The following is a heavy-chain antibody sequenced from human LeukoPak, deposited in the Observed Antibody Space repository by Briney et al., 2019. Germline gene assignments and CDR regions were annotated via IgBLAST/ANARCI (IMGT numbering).Heavy chain of an antibody. V-gene: IGHV3-23*01. D-gene: IGHD2-15*01. CDR2: ISGSGGST. CDR3: AKMDQKLPTQACGVDY. Sequence: GGSLRLSCAASGFTFSSYAMSWVRQAPGKGLGWVSAISGSGGSTYYADSVKGRFTISRDNSKNTLYLQMNSLRAEDTAVYYCAKMDQKLPTQACGVDYWGQGTLVTVSS. J-gene: IGHJ4*02. CDR1: GFTFSSYA.